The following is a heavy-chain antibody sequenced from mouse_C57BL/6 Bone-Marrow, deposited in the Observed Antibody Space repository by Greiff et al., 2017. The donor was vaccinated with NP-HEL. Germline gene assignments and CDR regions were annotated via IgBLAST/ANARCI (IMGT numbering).Heavy chain of an antibody. Sequence: QVQLQQSGAELVRPGASVKLSCKASGYTFTDYYINWVKQRPGQGLEWIARIYPGSGNTYYNEKFKGKATLTAEKSSSTAYMQLSSLTSEDSAVYFCARSSYYSKTDYAMDYWGQGTSVTVSS. CDR1: GYTFTDYY. V-gene: IGHV1-76*01. CDR3: ARSSYYSKTDYAMDY. D-gene: IGHD2-5*01. J-gene: IGHJ4*01. CDR2: IYPGSGNT.